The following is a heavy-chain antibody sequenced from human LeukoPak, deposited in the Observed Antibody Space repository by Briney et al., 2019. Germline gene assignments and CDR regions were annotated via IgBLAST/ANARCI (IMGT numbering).Heavy chain of an antibody. J-gene: IGHJ4*02. Sequence: ASVKVSCKTSGYSFIDHYLYWLRQAPGQGLEWMGIINPSGGSTSYAQKFQGRVTMTRDTSTSTVYMELSSLRSEDTAVYYCARDGKYRDGYNQPFDYWGQGTLVTVSS. D-gene: IGHD5-24*01. CDR1: GYSFIDHY. CDR3: ARDGKYRDGYNQPFDY. V-gene: IGHV1-46*01. CDR2: INPSGGST.